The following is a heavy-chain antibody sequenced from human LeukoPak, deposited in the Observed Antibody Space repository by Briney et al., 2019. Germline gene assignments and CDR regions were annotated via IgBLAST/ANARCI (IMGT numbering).Heavy chain of an antibody. CDR2: ISGRGGST. CDR3: AKGKEQWPGDYYYFGMDV. J-gene: IGHJ6*02. D-gene: IGHD6-19*01. V-gene: IGHV3-23*01. CDR1: GFTFSSYA. Sequence: PGGSLRLSCAASGFTFSSYAMSWVRQAPGKGLEWVSGISGRGGSTYYADSVEGRFTISRDNSKNTLYLQMNSLRAEDTAVYYCAKGKEQWPGDYYYFGMDVWGQGTTVTVSS.